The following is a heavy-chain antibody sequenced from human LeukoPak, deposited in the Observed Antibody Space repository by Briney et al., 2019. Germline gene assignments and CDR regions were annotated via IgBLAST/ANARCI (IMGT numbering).Heavy chain of an antibody. D-gene: IGHD2-15*01. J-gene: IGHJ4*02. CDR2: IIPIFGTA. Sequence: EASVNVSCKASGGTYSSYAISWVRQAPGQGLEWMGGIIPIFGTANYAQKFQGRVTITADESTSTAYMELSSLRSEDTAVYYCALGYCSGGSCYPQDYWGQGTLVTVSS. CDR1: GGTYSSYA. CDR3: ALGYCSGGSCYPQDY. V-gene: IGHV1-69*13.